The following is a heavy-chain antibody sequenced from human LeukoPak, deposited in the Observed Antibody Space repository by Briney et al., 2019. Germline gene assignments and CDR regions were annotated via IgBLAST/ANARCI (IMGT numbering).Heavy chain of an antibody. J-gene: IGHJ4*02. CDR1: GGSISSSNW. V-gene: IGHV4-4*02. D-gene: IGHD3-22*01. Sequence: SGTLSLTCAVSGGSISSSNWWSWVRQPPGKGLEWIGEIYHSGSTNYNPSLKSRVTISVDKSKNQFSLKLSSVTAADTAVYYCARVGYYDSSGYWSSKDYWGQGTLVTISS. CDR3: ARVGYYDSSGYWSSKDY. CDR2: IYHSGST.